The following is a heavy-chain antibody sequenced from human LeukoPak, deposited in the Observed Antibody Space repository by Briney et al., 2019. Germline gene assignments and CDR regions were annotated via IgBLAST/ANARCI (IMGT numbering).Heavy chain of an antibody. V-gene: IGHV3-23*01. Sequence: AGASLRLSCAASGFIFIDYGTSWVRQAPGKGLEWVSVISGSGSSTYYADSVKGRFTISRDNSKNMLFLQMNSLRAEDTAVYYCARGARYSYFDYWGQGTLVTVSS. CDR2: ISGSGSST. CDR1: GFIFIDYG. CDR3: ARGARYSYFDY. D-gene: IGHD1-1*01. J-gene: IGHJ4*02.